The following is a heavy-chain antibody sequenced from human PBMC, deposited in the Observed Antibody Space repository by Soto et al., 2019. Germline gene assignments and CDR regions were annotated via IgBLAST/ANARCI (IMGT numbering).Heavy chain of an antibody. D-gene: IGHD3-9*01. V-gene: IGHV3-23*01. J-gene: IGHJ4*02. Sequence: GGSLRLSCAASGFTFSSYAMSWVRQAPGKGLEWVSAISGSGGSTYYADSVKGRFTISRDNSKNTLYLQMNSLRAEDTAVYYCAKFQDERYFDLLWGAFDYWGQGTLVTVSS. CDR1: GFTFSSYA. CDR2: ISGSGGST. CDR3: AKFQDERYFDLLWGAFDY.